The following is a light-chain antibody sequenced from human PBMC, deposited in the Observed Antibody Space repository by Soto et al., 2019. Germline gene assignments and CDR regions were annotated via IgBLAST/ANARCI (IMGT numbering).Light chain of an antibody. Sequence: QSALTQPASVSVSPGQSITMSCTGTSSDVGGYKYVSWYQQHPGKAPKLMIYEVSNRPSGVSNRFSGSKSGNTASLTISGLQAEDEADYYCSSYTSTSTRVFGGGTKLTVL. CDR3: SSYTSTSTRV. CDR1: SSDVGGYKY. V-gene: IGLV2-14*01. CDR2: EVS. J-gene: IGLJ2*01.